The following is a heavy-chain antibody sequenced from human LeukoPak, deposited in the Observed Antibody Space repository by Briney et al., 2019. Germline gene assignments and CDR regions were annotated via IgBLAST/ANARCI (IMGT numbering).Heavy chain of an antibody. Sequence: GGSLRLSCAASGFIFSTYAMSWVREAPGKGLEGVSGISGSGTSTYYADSVEGRFTISRDNSKNTLYLQMNSLRAEDTAVYYSAKVICGGDCYSTHDACDIWGQGTVVTVSS. J-gene: IGHJ3*02. CDR1: GFIFSTYA. V-gene: IGHV3-23*01. CDR3: AKVICGGDCYSTHDACDI. CDR2: ISGSGTST. D-gene: IGHD2-21*02.